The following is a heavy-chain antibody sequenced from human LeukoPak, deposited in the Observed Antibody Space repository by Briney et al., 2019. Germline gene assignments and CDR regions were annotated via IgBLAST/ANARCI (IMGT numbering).Heavy chain of an antibody. CDR3: ARANYGMDV. Sequence: GGSLRLSCAASEFTFSNYAMNWVRQAPGKGLEWVSGISGSGGSTYYADSVKGRFTISRDNAKNSLYLQMNSLRAEGTAVYYCARANYGMDVWGQGTTVTVSS. J-gene: IGHJ6*02. CDR1: EFTFSNYA. CDR2: ISGSGGST. V-gene: IGHV3-23*01.